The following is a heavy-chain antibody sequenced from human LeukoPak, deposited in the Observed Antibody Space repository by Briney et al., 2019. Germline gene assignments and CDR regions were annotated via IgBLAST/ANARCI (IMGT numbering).Heavy chain of an antibody. CDR1: GVTFSSYA. V-gene: IGHV3-23*01. CDR2: ISGSGGST. CDR3: ARGNSGYGNFDC. D-gene: IGHD3-9*01. J-gene: IGHJ4*02. Sequence: RGGSLRLSCAPSGVTFSSYAMSRVPQGPGKGLGWVSPISGSGGSTYYEDSVKGRFTISRDNAKNTLYLQMNSLRAEDTALYYCARGNSGYGNFDCWGQGTLVTVSS.